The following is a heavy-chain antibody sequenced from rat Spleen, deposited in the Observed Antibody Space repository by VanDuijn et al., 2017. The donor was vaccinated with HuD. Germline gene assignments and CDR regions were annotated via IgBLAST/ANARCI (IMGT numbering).Heavy chain of an antibody. V-gene: IGHV5-22*01. J-gene: IGHJ2*01. Sequence: EVQLVESDGGLVQPGRSLKLSCAASGFTFSDYYMAWVRQAPKKGLEWVASISYEGTATYYGDSVKGRFTISRDSAKSTLYLQMDSLRSEDTATYYCTTSGAALYWGQGVMVTVSS. CDR1: GFTFSDYY. CDR2: ISYEGTAT. CDR3: TTSGAALY. D-gene: IGHD3-2*01.